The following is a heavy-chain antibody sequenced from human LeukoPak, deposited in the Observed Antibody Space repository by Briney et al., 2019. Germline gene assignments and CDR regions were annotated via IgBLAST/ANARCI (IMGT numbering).Heavy chain of an antibody. J-gene: IGHJ4*02. V-gene: IGHV4-38-2*02. CDR2: IYHSGST. CDR1: GYSISSGYY. D-gene: IGHD2-2*02. Sequence: PSETLSLTCTVSGYSISSGYYWGWIRQPPGKGLEWIGSIYHSGSTYYNPSLKSRVTISVDTSKNQFSLKLSSVTAADTAVYYCATPYCSSTSCYKSFDYWGQGTLVTVS. CDR3: ATPYCSSTSCYKSFDY.